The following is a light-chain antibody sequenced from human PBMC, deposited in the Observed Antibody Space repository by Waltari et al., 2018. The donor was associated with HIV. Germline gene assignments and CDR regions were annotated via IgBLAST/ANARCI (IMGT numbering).Light chain of an antibody. Sequence: EIVLTQSPVTLSLSPGEGANLSCSASQNIRNYLGWYQQRSGQPPRLPIYDASTRATGIPARFTGSGSGTDFTLTIDSLEPEDFAMYYCQQRSNWPGTFGPGTRVDVK. CDR1: QNIRNY. J-gene: IGKJ1*01. CDR2: DAS. V-gene: IGKV3-11*01. CDR3: QQRSNWPGT.